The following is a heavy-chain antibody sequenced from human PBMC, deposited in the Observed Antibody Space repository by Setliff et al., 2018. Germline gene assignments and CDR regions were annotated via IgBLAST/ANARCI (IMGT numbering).Heavy chain of an antibody. J-gene: IGHJ5*01. CDR3: TRSSSYGMRYWFDS. CDR2: IIPIFGTT. CDR1: GGAFSNYG. V-gene: IGHV1-69*05. D-gene: IGHD2-2*01. Sequence: SVKVSCKASGGAFSNYGITWVRQAPGQGLEWMGGIIPIFGTTTYAQKFLGRVTITTDESSSTGYMELTRLTSDDTAVYYCTRSSSYGMRYWFDSWGQGPLVTVSS.